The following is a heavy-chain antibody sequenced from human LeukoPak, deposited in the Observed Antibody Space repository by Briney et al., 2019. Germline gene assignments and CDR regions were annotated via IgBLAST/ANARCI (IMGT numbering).Heavy chain of an antibody. Sequence: SETLSLTCAVYGGSFSGYYWSWIRQPPGKGLEWIGEINHSGSTNYNPSLKSRITISVDTSKNQFSLKLSSVTAADTAVYYCARTTSTAAGTVYFQHWGRGTLVTVSS. D-gene: IGHD6-13*01. J-gene: IGHJ1*01. V-gene: IGHV4-34*01. CDR1: GGSFSGYY. CDR2: INHSGST. CDR3: ARTTSTAAGTVYFQH.